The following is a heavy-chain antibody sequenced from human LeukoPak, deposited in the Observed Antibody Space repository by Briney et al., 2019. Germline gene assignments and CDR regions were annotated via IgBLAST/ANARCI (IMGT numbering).Heavy chain of an antibody. Sequence: GESLKISGKGSGYIFTSYLIAWVRQKPGKGLEWMGIIYPGDSDTRYSPSFQGQVTISSDKSISTAYLQWSSLKASDTAMYYCARARGYSAYDAFDYRGQGTLVTVSS. CDR1: GYIFTSYL. J-gene: IGHJ4*02. CDR2: IYPGDSDT. D-gene: IGHD5-12*01. CDR3: ARARGYSAYDAFDY. V-gene: IGHV5-51*01.